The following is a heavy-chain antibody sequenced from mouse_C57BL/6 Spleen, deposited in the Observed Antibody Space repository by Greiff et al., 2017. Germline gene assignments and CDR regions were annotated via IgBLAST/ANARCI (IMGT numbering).Heavy chain of an antibody. CDR2: INPNNGGT. CDR3: ARSGYGSSYAWFAY. J-gene: IGHJ3*01. D-gene: IGHD1-1*01. Sequence: EVQLQQSGPELVKPGASVKISCKASGYTFTDYYMNWVKQSHGKSLEWIGDINPNNGGTSYNQKFKGKATLTVDKSSSTAYMELRSLTSEDSAVYYCARSGYGSSYAWFAYWGQGTLVTVSA. CDR1: GYTFTDYY. V-gene: IGHV1-26*01.